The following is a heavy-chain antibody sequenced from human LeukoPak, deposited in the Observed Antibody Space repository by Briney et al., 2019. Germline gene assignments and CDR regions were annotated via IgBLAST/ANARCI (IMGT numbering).Heavy chain of an antibody. J-gene: IGHJ4*02. Sequence: GGSLRLSCAASGFTFSSYAMSWVRQAPGKGLEWVSDISDIGGTSSSTDSVKGRFTISRDNSKNMLYLQMNSLGAEDTAVYYCAKRRLRATGQGIDYWGQGTLVTVSS. CDR2: ISDIGGTS. D-gene: IGHD3-9*01. V-gene: IGHV3-23*01. CDR1: GFTFSSYA. CDR3: AKRRLRATGQGIDY.